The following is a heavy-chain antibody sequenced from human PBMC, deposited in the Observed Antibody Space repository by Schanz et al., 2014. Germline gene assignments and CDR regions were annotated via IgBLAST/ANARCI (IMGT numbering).Heavy chain of an antibody. Sequence: DVQLVESGGALVQPGGSLRLSCATSGFTFSSHWMTWVRQAPGKGLEWVANIKQDGSETNYMDSVKGRFTISRDNAKNTLYLQMNSLRTEDTAVYFCARDKGGYYPFDYWGQGTLVTVSS. CDR3: ARDKGGYYPFDY. V-gene: IGHV3-7*01. D-gene: IGHD3-3*01. J-gene: IGHJ4*02. CDR2: IKQDGSET. CDR1: GFTFSSHW.